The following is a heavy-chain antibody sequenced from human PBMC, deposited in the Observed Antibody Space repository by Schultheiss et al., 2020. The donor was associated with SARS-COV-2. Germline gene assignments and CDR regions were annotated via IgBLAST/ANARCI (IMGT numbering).Heavy chain of an antibody. D-gene: IGHD2-21*02. CDR2: ISDSGGNT. J-gene: IGHJ4*02. V-gene: IGHV3-23*01. CDR1: GFTFNSYA. CDR3: SKVRVGAPRTVTAATFDY. Sequence: GESLRLSCAASGFTFNSYAMNWVRQAPGKGLEWVSAISDSGGNTYYADSVKGRFTVSRDNSKNTVSLQMSSLRAEDTALYYCSKVRVGAPRTVTAATFDYWGQGALVTVSS.